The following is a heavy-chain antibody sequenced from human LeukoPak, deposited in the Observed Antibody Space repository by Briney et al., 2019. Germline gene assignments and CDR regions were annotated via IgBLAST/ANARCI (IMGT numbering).Heavy chain of an antibody. V-gene: IGHV4-34*01. J-gene: IGHJ4*02. Sequence: PSETLSLTCAVYGGSFSVYYWSWIRQPPGKGLEWMGEINHSGSTNYNPSLKSRVTISVDTSKNQFSLKVSSVTAADTAVYYCARRYYYGSGSYPYWGQGTLVTVSS. CDR1: GGSFSVYY. CDR3: ARRYYYGSGSYPY. D-gene: IGHD3-10*01. CDR2: INHSGST.